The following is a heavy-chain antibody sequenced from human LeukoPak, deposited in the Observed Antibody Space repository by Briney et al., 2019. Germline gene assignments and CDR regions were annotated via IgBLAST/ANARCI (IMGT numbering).Heavy chain of an antibody. V-gene: IGHV3-74*01. Sequence: GGSLRLSCAASGFTFSSYWMHWVRQAPGKGLVWVSRINSDGSSTSYADSVKDRFTISRDNAKNTPYLQMNSLRAEDTAVYYCAKDRFGTAMYGLRNWFDPWGQGTLVTVSS. CDR2: INSDGSST. D-gene: IGHD5-18*01. CDR3: AKDRFGTAMYGLRNWFDP. CDR1: GFTFSSYW. J-gene: IGHJ5*02.